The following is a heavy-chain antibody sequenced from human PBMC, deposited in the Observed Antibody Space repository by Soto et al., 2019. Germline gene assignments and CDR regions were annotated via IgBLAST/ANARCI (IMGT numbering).Heavy chain of an antibody. CDR3: AASIFYYGMDV. J-gene: IGHJ6*02. Sequence: GEALKISCKGSGYTFTNYWICWVRQMPGKGPEWMGIIYPGDSDTKYNPSFQGQVTISADKSITTTYLQWSSLKASDTAIYYCAASIFYYGMDVWGQGTTVTVSS. CDR2: IYPGDSDT. CDR1: GYTFTNYW. V-gene: IGHV5-51*01.